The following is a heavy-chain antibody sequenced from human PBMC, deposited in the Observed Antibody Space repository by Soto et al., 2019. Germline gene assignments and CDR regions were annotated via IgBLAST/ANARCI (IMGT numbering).Heavy chain of an antibody. D-gene: IGHD3-10*01. CDR2: IFSSGIT. V-gene: IGHV4-31*03. Sequence: QVQLQESGPGLVKPSQTLSLTCTVSGASISSSDYYWNWLRQHPGKGLEWIGYIFSSGITYYNPSLSGRVAISMDTTNNHFSLKLSSVTAADTAVYFCARDHRAPGKAKTSATCGFDPWGQGTLVTVSS. J-gene: IGHJ5*02. CDR3: ARDHRAPGKAKTSATCGFDP. CDR1: GASISSSDYY.